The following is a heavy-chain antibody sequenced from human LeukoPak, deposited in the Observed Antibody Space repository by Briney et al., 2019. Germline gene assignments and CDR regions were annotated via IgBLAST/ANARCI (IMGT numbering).Heavy chain of an antibody. CDR3: AKGASDCSSTSCYPLDAFDI. Sequence: GGSLRLSCAASGFTFGSYAMSWVRQAPGKGLEWVSAISGSGGSTYYADSVKGRFTISRDNSKNTLYLQMNSLRAEDTAVYYCAKGASDCSSTSCYPLDAFDIWGQGTMVTVSS. V-gene: IGHV3-23*01. CDR1: GFTFGSYA. D-gene: IGHD2-2*01. CDR2: ISGSGGST. J-gene: IGHJ3*02.